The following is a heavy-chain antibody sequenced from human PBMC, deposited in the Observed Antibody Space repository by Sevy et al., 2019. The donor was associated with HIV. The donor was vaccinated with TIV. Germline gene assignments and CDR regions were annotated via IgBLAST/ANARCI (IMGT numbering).Heavy chain of an antibody. Sequence: SETLSLTCTVSGGSISSYYWSWIRQPPGKGLEWIGYIYYSGSTNYNPSLKSRVTISVDTSKNQFSLKLSSVTAADTAVYYCARDSEGQLIDVWGQGTTVTVSS. CDR1: GGSISSYY. J-gene: IGHJ6*02. D-gene: IGHD2-2*01. CDR3: ARDSEGQLIDV. CDR2: IYYSGST. V-gene: IGHV4-59*01.